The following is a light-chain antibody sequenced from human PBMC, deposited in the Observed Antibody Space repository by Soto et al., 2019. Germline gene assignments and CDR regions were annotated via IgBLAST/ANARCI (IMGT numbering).Light chain of an antibody. CDR3: SSYTSSRTRVV. J-gene: IGLJ2*01. Sequence: QSALSQPASVSGSPGQSITISCTGTSSDVGGYNYVSWYQQHPGKAPKLMIYDVSNRPSGVSNRFSGSKSGNTASLTISGLQAEDEADYYCSSYTSSRTRVVFGGGTKLTGL. CDR2: DVS. V-gene: IGLV2-14*01. CDR1: SSDVGGYNY.